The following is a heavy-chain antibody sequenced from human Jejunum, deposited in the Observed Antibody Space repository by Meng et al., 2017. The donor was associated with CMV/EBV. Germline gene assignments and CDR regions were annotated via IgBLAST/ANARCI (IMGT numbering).Heavy chain of an antibody. CDR1: FTFADYY. CDR3: ARGPRYDYWEGHYYFQN. CDR2: ITNSGSS. J-gene: IGHJ4*02. Sequence: FTFADYYLSWIRQAPGKGLEWISYITNSGSSYADSVKARFTISRDNAKNSVFLQMDSLRAEDTAVYYCARGPRYDYWEGHYYFQNWGQGILVTVSS. D-gene: IGHD3/OR15-3a*01. V-gene: IGHV3-11*04.